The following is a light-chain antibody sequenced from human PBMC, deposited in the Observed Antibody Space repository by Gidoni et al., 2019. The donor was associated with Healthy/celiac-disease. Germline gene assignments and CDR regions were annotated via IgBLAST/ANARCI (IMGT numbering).Light chain of an antibody. Sequence: EIVLTQSPATLSLSPGERATPSCRASQSVSSYLAWYQQKPGQAPRLLIYDASNRATGIPARFSGSGSGTDFTLTISSLEPEDFAVYYCQQRSNWPLTFGGGTKAEIK. CDR2: DAS. CDR3: QQRSNWPLT. CDR1: QSVSSY. J-gene: IGKJ4*01. V-gene: IGKV3-11*01.